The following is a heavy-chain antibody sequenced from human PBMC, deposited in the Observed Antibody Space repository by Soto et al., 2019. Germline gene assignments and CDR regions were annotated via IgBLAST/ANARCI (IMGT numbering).Heavy chain of an antibody. D-gene: IGHD6-19*01. V-gene: IGHV3-9*01. Sequence: GGSLRLSCSASGFTFSSYAMHWVRQPLGKGLEWVSGTTWNSDIIVYADSVKGRFTISRDNAKNSLYLQMNSLRPEDTALYYCVRVNASGPYFSGMDVWGQGTTVTVSS. CDR1: GFTFSSYA. J-gene: IGHJ6*02. CDR2: TTWNSDII. CDR3: VRVNASGPYFSGMDV.